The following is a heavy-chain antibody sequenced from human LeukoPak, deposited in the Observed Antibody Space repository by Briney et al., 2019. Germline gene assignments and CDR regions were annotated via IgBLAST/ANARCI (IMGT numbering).Heavy chain of an antibody. Sequence: PGGSLRLSCAASGFTFSGYGMHWVRQAPGKGLEWVALISFDGSNQYYADSVKGRFTISRDNSKNTLYLQMSSLRAEDTAVYYCAKPPEVGATVGDFDYWGQGTLVTVSS. J-gene: IGHJ4*02. CDR3: AKPPEVGATVGDFDY. CDR2: ISFDGSNQ. CDR1: GFTFSGYG. V-gene: IGHV3-30*18. D-gene: IGHD1-26*01.